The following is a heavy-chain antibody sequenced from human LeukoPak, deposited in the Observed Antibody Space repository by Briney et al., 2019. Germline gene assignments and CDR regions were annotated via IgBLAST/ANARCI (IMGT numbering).Heavy chain of an antibody. D-gene: IGHD3-3*01. J-gene: IGHJ4*02. CDR3: ARGPLVTIFGVEDY. V-gene: IGHV1-2*02. Sequence: EASVKVSCKASGYTFTGYYMHWVRQAPGQGLEWMGWINPNSGGTNYAQKFQGRVTMTRDTSISTAYMELSRLRSDDTAVYYSARGPLVTIFGVEDYWGQGTLVTVSS. CDR1: GYTFTGYY. CDR2: INPNSGGT.